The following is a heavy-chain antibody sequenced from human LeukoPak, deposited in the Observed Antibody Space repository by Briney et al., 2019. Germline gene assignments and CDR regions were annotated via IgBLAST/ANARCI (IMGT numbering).Heavy chain of an antibody. CDR1: GFSFNAYW. J-gene: IGHJ4*02. CDR2: INPAGSET. Sequence: GGSLRLSCAASGFSFNAYWMAWVRQAPGTGLEWVANINPAGSETFHVDPVKGRFSISRDHAKHLVYLQMNSLRAEDTAVYYCATFGLVAALDLWGQGTLVTVSS. D-gene: IGHD5-12*01. V-gene: IGHV3-7*01. CDR3: ATFGLVAALDL.